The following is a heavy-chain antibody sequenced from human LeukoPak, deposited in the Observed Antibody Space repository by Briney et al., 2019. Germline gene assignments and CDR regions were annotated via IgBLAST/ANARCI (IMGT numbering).Heavy chain of an antibody. Sequence: ASVTVSFMSSVYTFTFYYMHWVRQAPGQGLEWMGWINPNSGGTNYAQKFQGRVTMTRDTSISTAYMELSRLRSDDTAVYYCARGSRDGYCSSTSCYGGDYWGQGTLVTVSS. D-gene: IGHD2-2*03. CDR2: INPNSGGT. CDR3: ARGSRDGYCSSTSCYGGDY. J-gene: IGHJ4*02. V-gene: IGHV1-2*02. CDR1: VYTFTFYY.